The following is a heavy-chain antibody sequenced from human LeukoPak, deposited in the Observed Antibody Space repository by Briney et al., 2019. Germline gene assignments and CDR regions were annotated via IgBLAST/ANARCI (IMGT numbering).Heavy chain of an antibody. CDR1: GFTFSSYG. V-gene: IGHV3-30*02. CDR3: AKEYDFWSGYSPIDY. J-gene: IGHJ4*02. Sequence: PGGSLRLSCAASGFTFSSYGMHWVRQAPGKGLEWVAFIRYDGSNKYYADSVKGRFTISRDNSKNTLYLQMNSLRAEDTAVYYCAKEYDFWSGYSPIDYWGQGTLVTVSS. CDR2: IRYDGSNK. D-gene: IGHD3-3*01.